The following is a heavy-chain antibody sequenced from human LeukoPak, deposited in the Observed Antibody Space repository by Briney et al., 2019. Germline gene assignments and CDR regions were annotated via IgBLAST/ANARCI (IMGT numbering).Heavy chain of an antibody. CDR1: GFTFSSYW. J-gene: IGHJ4*02. Sequence: LTGGSLRLSCAASGFTFSSYWMSWVRQAPEKGLEWVANMNPDGSQKYYVDSVKGRFTISRDNAKNSLYLQMNSLRAEDTAVYHCAISTVARQDFDYWGQGTLVTVSS. V-gene: IGHV3-7*05. CDR2: MNPDGSQK. CDR3: AISTVARQDFDY. D-gene: IGHD6-6*01.